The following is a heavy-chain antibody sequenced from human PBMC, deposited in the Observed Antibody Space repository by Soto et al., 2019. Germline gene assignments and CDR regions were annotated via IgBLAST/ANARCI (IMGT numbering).Heavy chain of an antibody. CDR3: ARDVGLRFAPIGPGNY. CDR1: GFSFSSYR. Sequence: APSPRPSGAASGFSFSSYRMNWVRQAPGKAPEWVSSISSSSSYIYYADSVKGRFTISRDNAENSLYLQMNSLRAEDTAVYYCARDVGLRFAPIGPGNYWGQGTLVTVSS. CDR2: ISSSSSYI. V-gene: IGHV3-21*01. J-gene: IGHJ4*02. D-gene: IGHD3-3*01.